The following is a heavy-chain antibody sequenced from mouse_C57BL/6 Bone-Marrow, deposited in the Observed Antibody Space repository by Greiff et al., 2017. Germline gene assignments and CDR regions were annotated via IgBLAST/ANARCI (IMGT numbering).Heavy chain of an antibody. J-gene: IGHJ3*01. CDR1: GFTFSNYW. D-gene: IGHD2-13*01. Sequence: EVKLVESGGGLVQPGGSMKLSCVASGFTFSNYWMNWVRQSPEKGLEWVAQIRLKSDNYATHYAESVKGRFTISRDDSKSSVYLQMNNLRAEDTGIYYCTRDHGGFAYWGQGTLVTVSA. CDR3: TRDHGGFAY. CDR2: IRLKSDNYAT. V-gene: IGHV6-3*01.